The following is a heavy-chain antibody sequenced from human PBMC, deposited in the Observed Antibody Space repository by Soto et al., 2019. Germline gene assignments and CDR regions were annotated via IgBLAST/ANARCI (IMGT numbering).Heavy chain of an antibody. CDR3: ARRYYAESSGYYRPPIEI. Sequence: VASVKVSCKASGATFRTYAINWVRQAPGQGLEWMGWIIPMFDTTNYAQKFQGRVTITADESTSTTYMELSSLRADDTAAYYCARRYYAESSGYYRPPIEIWGQGTPVTVSS. CDR1: GATFRTYA. CDR2: IIPMFDTT. D-gene: IGHD3-22*01. V-gene: IGHV1-69*13. J-gene: IGHJ3*02.